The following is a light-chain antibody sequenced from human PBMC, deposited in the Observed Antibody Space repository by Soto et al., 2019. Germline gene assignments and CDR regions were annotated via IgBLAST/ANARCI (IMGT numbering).Light chain of an antibody. J-gene: IGLJ1*01. CDR3: SSYTSSSTLV. CDR2: EVS. Sequence: QSVLTQPASVSGSHGQSITISCTVTRSDVGGYNYVSWYQQRPCKAPTLMRYEVSNRPSGVSNRFSGSKSGNTASLTISGLQAEDEADYYCSSYTSSSTLVFGTETKVTVL. V-gene: IGLV2-14*01. CDR1: RSDVGGYNY.